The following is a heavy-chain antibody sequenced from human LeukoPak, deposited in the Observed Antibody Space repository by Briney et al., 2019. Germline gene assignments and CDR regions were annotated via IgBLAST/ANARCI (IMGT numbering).Heavy chain of an antibody. J-gene: IGHJ4*02. Sequence: SGTLSLTCGVSGGSLSSSYWWSWVRQPPGKGLEWIGEIYHSGSTNYNPSLKSRVTISMDKSKNQFSLNLSSVTAADTAVYYCAREWAVAGTFDYWGQGTLVTVSS. CDR2: IYHSGST. D-gene: IGHD6-19*01. V-gene: IGHV4-4*02. CDR3: AREWAVAGTFDY. CDR1: GGSLSSSYW.